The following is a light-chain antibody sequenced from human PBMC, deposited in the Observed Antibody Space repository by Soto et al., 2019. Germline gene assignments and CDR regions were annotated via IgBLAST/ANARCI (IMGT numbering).Light chain of an antibody. J-gene: IGKJ2*01. CDR1: QGISSY. CDR2: AAA. CDR3: QQYYSYPQT. V-gene: IGKV1-8*01. Sequence: AIRMTQSPSSFSASTGDRVTITCRASQGISSYLAWYQQKPGKAPKLLIYAAATLQSGVPSRFSGTGSGTDFTLTSSCLQSEDFATYHCQQYYSYPQTFGQGTKLEIK.